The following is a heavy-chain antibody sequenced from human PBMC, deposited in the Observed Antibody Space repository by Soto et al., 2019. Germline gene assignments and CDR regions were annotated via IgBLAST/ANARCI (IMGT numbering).Heavy chain of an antibody. D-gene: IGHD4-17*01. Sequence: QVQMVQSASEVKEPGASVKVSCKTSGYSFTTHGISWVRQAPGQGLEWMGWVSAYNGDTNYAPGLHDRVTMTTDTSARTAYMELRSLTSDDTAVYYCARDLLTTVTHRVFDYWGQGTLVTVSS. V-gene: IGHV1-18*01. CDR2: VSAYNGDT. CDR3: ARDLLTTVTHRVFDY. J-gene: IGHJ4*02. CDR1: GYSFTTHG.